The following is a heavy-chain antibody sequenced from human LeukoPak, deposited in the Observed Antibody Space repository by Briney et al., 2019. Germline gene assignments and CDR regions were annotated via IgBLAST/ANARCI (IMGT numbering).Heavy chain of an antibody. D-gene: IGHD5-18*01. CDR1: GFTFGDFW. J-gene: IGHJ3*02. V-gene: IGHV3-7*03. CDR3: ARDGGDTAMALRQAFDI. Sequence: PGGSLRLSCAASGFTFGDFWMTWVRQAPGKGLEWVANIKQDGSEKYYVDSVKGRFSISRDNAKNSLYLQMNSLRAEDTAVYYCARDGGDTAMALRQAFDIWGQGTMVTVSS. CDR2: IKQDGSEK.